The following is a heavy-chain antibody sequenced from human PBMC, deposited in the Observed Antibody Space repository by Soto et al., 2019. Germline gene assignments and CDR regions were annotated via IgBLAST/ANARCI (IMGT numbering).Heavy chain of an antibody. D-gene: IGHD5-12*01. CDR3: GSDLEEGVPTWSVPDY. CDR1: GYSFTSYY. Sequence: QVQLVQSGAEVRKPGASVKVSCKASGYSFTSYYMHWMRQAPGQGLEWMGVINPSGGNTGFAQKFQGRVTMTRDTSTSTVYMELSSLRSEDTAVYYCGSDLEEGVPTWSVPDYWGQGSLVTVSS. CDR2: INPSGGNT. J-gene: IGHJ4*02. V-gene: IGHV1-46*03.